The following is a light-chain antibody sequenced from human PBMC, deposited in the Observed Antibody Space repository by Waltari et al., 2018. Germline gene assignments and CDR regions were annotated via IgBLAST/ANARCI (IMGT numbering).Light chain of an antibody. Sequence: QSVLTQPPSASGTPGQRVTISCSGSSSNIGSNTVNWYQQLPGTAPKLLIYSNNQRPSGVPYRFSGSESGTSASLASSGLQSEDEADYYCAAWDDSLNKVFGGGTKLTVL. CDR1: SSNIGSNT. CDR2: SNN. J-gene: IGLJ3*02. CDR3: AAWDDSLNKV. V-gene: IGLV1-44*01.